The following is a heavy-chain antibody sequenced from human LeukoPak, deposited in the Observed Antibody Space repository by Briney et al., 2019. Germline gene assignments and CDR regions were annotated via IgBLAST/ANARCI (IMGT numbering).Heavy chain of an antibody. CDR1: GYTFTSYD. CDR2: MNPNSGNT. J-gene: IGHJ6*02. Sequence: ASVKVSCKASGYTFTSYDINWVRQATGQGLEWMGWMNPNSGNTGYAQKFQGRVTMTRNTSISTAYMELSSLRSEDTAVYYCARGRRFAHAMDVWGQGTTVTVSS. CDR3: ARGRRFAHAMDV. V-gene: IGHV1-8*01. D-gene: IGHD3-10*01.